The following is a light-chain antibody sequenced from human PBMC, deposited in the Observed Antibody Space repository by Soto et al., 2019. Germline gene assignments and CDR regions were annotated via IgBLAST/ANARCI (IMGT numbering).Light chain of an antibody. CDR1: QDIAHF. V-gene: IGKV1-27*01. CDR2: GAS. CDR3: QKYNKDSPAT. J-gene: IGKJ1*01. Sequence: DIQLTQSPSSLSASVGERVTFTCRASQDIAHFLAWYQQRPGEVPKLLIYGASTLQSGVPSRFSGSGFGTDFTLTITSLQPEDVATYYCQKYNKDSPATFGPGTKVDIK.